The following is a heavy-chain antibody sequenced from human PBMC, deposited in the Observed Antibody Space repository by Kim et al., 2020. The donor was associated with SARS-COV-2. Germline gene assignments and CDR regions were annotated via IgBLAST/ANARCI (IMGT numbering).Heavy chain of an antibody. Sequence: GGSLRLSCAASGFTFDDYAMHWVRQAPGKGLEWVSGISWNSGSIGYADSVKGRFTISRDNAKNSLYLQMNSLRAEDTALYYCAKGPYGDYEWRFFDYWGQGTLVTVSS. D-gene: IGHD4-17*01. CDR1: GFTFDDYA. CDR3: AKGPYGDYEWRFFDY. V-gene: IGHV3-9*01. J-gene: IGHJ4*02. CDR2: ISWNSGSI.